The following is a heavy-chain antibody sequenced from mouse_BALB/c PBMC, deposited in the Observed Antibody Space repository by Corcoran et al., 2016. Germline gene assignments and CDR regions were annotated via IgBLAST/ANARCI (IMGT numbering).Heavy chain of an antibody. V-gene: IGHV9-4*02. CDR3: ARWDGSCLDY. Sequence: QIQLVQSGPELKKTGETVGISCKASGYTFTTAGMQWVQKMPGKGLKWIGCINTHSGVPEYAEDFKGRFAFSLETSASTAYLQMSNLKNEDTATYFWARWDGSCLDYWGQGTSVTVSS. CDR2: INTHSGVP. J-gene: IGHJ4*01. D-gene: IGHD2-3*01. CDR1: GYTFTTAG.